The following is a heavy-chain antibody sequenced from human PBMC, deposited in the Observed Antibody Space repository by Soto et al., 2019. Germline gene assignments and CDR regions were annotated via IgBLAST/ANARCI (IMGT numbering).Heavy chain of an antibody. V-gene: IGHV3-74*01. CDR1: GFTFSSYW. CDR3: ARPYDYIWGSYRNDAFDI. J-gene: IGHJ3*02. D-gene: IGHD3-16*02. CDR2: INSDGSST. Sequence: GGSLRLSCAASGFTFSSYWMHWVRQAPGKGLVWVSRINSDGSSTSYADSVKGRFTISRDNAKNTLYLQMNSLRAEDTAVYYCARPYDYIWGSYRNDAFDIWGQGTMVTVSS.